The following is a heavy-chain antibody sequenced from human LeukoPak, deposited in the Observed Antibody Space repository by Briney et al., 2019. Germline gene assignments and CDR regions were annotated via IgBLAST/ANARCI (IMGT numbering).Heavy chain of an antibody. CDR3: TVLLWFGDDY. CDR1: GFTFSSYA. Sequence: PGGSLRLSCAASGFTFSSYAMSWVRQAPGKGLEWVSAISGSGRSTFYADSVKGRFTISRDNSKNTLYLQMNSLRAEDTAVYYCTVLLWFGDDYWGQGTLVTVSS. V-gene: IGHV3-23*01. J-gene: IGHJ4*02. CDR2: ISGSGRST. D-gene: IGHD3-10*01.